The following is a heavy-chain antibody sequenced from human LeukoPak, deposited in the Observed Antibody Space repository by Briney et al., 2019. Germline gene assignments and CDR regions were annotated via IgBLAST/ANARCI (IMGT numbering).Heavy chain of an antibody. Sequence: PSETLSLTCTVSGGSISSSSYYWGWIRQPPGKGLEWIGSIYYSGSTYYNPSLKSRVTISVDTSKNQFSLKLSSVTAADTAVYYCASTASGYRDYFDYWGQGTLVTVSS. CDR2: IYYSGST. CDR3: ASTASGYRDYFDY. J-gene: IGHJ4*02. CDR1: GGSISSSSYY. D-gene: IGHD3-22*01. V-gene: IGHV4-39*07.